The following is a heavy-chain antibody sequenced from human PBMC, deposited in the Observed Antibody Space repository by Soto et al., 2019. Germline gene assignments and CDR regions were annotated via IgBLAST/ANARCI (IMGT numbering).Heavy chain of an antibody. J-gene: IGHJ4*02. Sequence: EVQLAESGGGMVQPGGSLRLSCVASGFTFSSYDMHWVRQAPGKGLEYVSSISSNGGTTYYGNSVKGRFTISRDNSKNTLYLQMGSLRAEDMAVYYCVRRVSGSYCYWGQGPLVTVFS. CDR1: GFTFSSYD. D-gene: IGHD1-26*01. V-gene: IGHV3-64*01. CDR3: VRRVSGSYCY. CDR2: ISSNGGTT.